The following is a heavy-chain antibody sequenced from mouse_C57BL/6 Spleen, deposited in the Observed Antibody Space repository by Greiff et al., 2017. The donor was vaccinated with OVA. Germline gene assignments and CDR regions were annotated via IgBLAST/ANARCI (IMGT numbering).Heavy chain of an antibody. Sequence: QVQLQQPGAELVMPGASVKLSCKASGYTFTSYWMHWVKQRPGQGLEWIGEIDPSDSYTNYNQKFKGQSTLTVDKSSSTAYMQLSSLTSEDSAVYYGARGGWGWYFDVWGTGTTVTVSS. V-gene: IGHV1-69*01. D-gene: IGHD1-1*02. CDR2: IDPSDSYT. J-gene: IGHJ1*03. CDR1: GYTFTSYW. CDR3: ARGGWGWYFDV.